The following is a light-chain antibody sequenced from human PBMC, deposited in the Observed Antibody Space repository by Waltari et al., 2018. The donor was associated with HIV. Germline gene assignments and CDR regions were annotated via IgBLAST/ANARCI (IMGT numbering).Light chain of an antibody. CDR3: QQYGRSPYT. V-gene: IGKV3-20*01. CDR1: QGVSSSY. J-gene: IGKJ2*01. Sequence: EIVLTQSPGTLSFSPGGRATIPCRASQGVSSSYLAWYQQKPGQPPRLLISGASSRATGIPDRFSCSGSGTDFTLTISRLEPEDFAVYYCQQYGRSPYTFGQGTKLEIK. CDR2: GAS.